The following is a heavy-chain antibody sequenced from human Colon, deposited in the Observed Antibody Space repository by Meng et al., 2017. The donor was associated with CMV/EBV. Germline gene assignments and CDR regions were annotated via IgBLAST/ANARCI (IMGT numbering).Heavy chain of an antibody. CDR1: GGSISGLY. D-gene: IGHD1-14*01. CDR2: IYYKGGNGGT. Sequence: LQESGPGLLKSSETLSLTCIVSGGSISGLYLNWIRQAPGKGLEWIGYIYYKGGNGGTYYNPSLKSRVTMSVDTSKNQFSLKMTSVTAADTAVYYCVRDKSNRLDFWGQGTLVTVSS. J-gene: IGHJ4*02. CDR3: VRDKSNRLDF. V-gene: IGHV4-59*01.